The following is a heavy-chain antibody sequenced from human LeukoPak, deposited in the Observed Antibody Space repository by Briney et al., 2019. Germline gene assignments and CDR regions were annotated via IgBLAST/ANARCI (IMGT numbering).Heavy chain of an antibody. J-gene: IGHJ4*02. V-gene: IGHV3-33*01. Sequence: GGSLRLSCAASGFTFSSYGMHWVRQAPGKGLEWVAVIWYDGSNKYYADSVKGRFTISRDNSKNTLYLQMNSLRAEDTTVYYCARGYKGYGDGDYGYWGQGTLVTVSS. D-gene: IGHD4-17*01. CDR3: ARGYKGYGDGDYGY. CDR2: IWYDGSNK. CDR1: GFTFSSYG.